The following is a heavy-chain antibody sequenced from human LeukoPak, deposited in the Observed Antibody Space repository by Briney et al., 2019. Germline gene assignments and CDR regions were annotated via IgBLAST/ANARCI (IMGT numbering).Heavy chain of an antibody. J-gene: IGHJ6*03. D-gene: IGHD3-3*01. CDR2: ISHSGAST. V-gene: IGHV3-23*01. Sequence: GGSLRLSCAASGFTFSSYAMNWVRQAPGKGLEWVSAISHSGASTYYADSVKGRFTISRDNAKNSLYLQMNSLRAEDTAVYYCARGRYDFWSGYYLDYYYYYMDVWGKGTTVTVSS. CDR1: GFTFSSYA. CDR3: ARGRYDFWSGYYLDYYYYYMDV.